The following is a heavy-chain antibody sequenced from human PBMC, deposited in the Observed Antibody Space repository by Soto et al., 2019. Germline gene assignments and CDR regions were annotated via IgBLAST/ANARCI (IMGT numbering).Heavy chain of an antibody. CDR1: GFRFSAYW. Sequence: EVQLVESGGGFVQPGGTLRLSCAASGFRFSAYWIHWVRQDPGKGLLWISHINGDGSDAPYADSVKGRFTISRDNAKNTVYLQMKRLRGDDTGVYYCARDSARTFDYWGQATLVTVSS. CDR2: INGDGSDA. V-gene: IGHV3-74*01. J-gene: IGHJ4*01. CDR3: ARDSARTFDY. D-gene: IGHD3-10*01.